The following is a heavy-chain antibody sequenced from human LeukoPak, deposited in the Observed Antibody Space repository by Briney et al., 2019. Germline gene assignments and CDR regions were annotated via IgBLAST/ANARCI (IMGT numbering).Heavy chain of an antibody. CDR1: GFTFSSYA. CDR3: VKSTGDWR. Sequence: GGSLRLSCAASGFTFSSYAMNWVRQAPGKGLEWVSAISTSGGSTDYADSVKGRFTTSRDNSKNTLYLQMNSLRAEDTAIYYCVKSTGDWRWGQGTLVTVSS. CDR2: ISTSGGST. V-gene: IGHV3-23*01. D-gene: IGHD3-10*01. J-gene: IGHJ4*02.